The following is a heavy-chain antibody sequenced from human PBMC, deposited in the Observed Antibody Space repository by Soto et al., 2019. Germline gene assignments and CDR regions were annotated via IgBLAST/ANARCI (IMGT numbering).Heavy chain of an antibody. CDR2: IYYSGST. Sequence: SETLSLTCTVSGGSVSSGSYYWSWIRQPPGKGLEWIGYIYYSGSTNYNPSLKSRVTISVDTSKNQFSLKLSSVTAADTAVYYCARAPAPYYYDSSGYEIDYWGQGTLVTVSS. D-gene: IGHD3-22*01. CDR1: GGSVSSGSYY. V-gene: IGHV4-61*01. J-gene: IGHJ4*02. CDR3: ARAPAPYYYDSSGYEIDY.